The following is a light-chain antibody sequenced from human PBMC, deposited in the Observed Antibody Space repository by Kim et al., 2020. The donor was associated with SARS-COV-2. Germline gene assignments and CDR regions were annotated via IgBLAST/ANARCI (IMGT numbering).Light chain of an antibody. J-gene: IGLJ1*01. CDR2: RDN. CDR3: QAWVSSIYL. V-gene: IGLV3-1*01. CDR1: KLGDKY. Sequence: SGSPDKTARLNCAGGKLGDKYYSWTKKKPGQSPRVVFMRDNRRHSGIHERFSGSNSGHTATLTISGRQAMDVADYSCQAWVSSIYLFGTGTKVSVL.